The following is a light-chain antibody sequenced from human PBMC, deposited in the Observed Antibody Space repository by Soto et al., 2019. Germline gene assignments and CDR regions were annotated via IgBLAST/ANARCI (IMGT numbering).Light chain of an antibody. V-gene: IGLV2-14*01. CDR3: SSYTSSSTL. CDR1: TRDVGGYDY. Sequence: QSALTQSASVSGSPGQSITIPCTGTTRDVGGYDYVSWYQQHPGKVPKLIIYEVSKRPSGVSHRFSGSKSGNTASLTISGLQAEDEADYYCSSYTSSSTLFGTGTKLTVL. J-gene: IGLJ1*01. CDR2: EVS.